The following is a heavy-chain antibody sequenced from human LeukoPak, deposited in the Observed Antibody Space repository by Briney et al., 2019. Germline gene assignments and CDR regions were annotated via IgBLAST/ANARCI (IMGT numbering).Heavy chain of an antibody. J-gene: IGHJ4*02. V-gene: IGHV3-66*02. D-gene: IGHD3-22*01. CDR2: IYSGGST. Sequence: GGYLRLSCAASGFTVSSNYMSWVRQAPGKGLEWVSVIYSGGSTYYADSVKGRFTISRDDSKNTLYLQMNSLRAEDTAVYYCARDYDSSGSFDYWGQGTLVTVSS. CDR1: GFTVSSNY. CDR3: ARDYDSSGSFDY.